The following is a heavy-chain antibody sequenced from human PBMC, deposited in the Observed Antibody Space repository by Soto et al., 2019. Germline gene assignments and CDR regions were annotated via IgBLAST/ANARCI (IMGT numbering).Heavy chain of an antibody. CDR3: ARNGGTFDP. Sequence: QVQVVESGGGLVKPGGSLRVSCEASGFSISDYDMSWIRQAPGKGLEWLSYITPSDTTYSADSVKGRFTISRDNAKNSLYLQMNSLRAEDTAVYYCARNGGTFDPWGQGTLVTVSS. D-gene: IGHD7-27*01. CDR2: ITPSDTT. J-gene: IGHJ5*02. CDR1: GFSISDYD. V-gene: IGHV3-11*01.